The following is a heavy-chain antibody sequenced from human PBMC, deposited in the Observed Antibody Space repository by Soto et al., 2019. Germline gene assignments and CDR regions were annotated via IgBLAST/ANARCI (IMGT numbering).Heavy chain of an antibody. V-gene: IGHV1-69*12. Sequence: QVQLVQSGAEVKKPGSSVKVSCKASGGTFSSHAISWVRQAPGQGLEWMGGIIPIFGSTNYAQKFQGRVTITADESTSTAYMELSSLRSEDTAVYYCARGGLRFLDCAMDVWGQGTTVTVSS. J-gene: IGHJ6*02. CDR3: ARGGLRFLDCAMDV. CDR1: GGTFSSHA. CDR2: IIPIFGST. D-gene: IGHD3-3*01.